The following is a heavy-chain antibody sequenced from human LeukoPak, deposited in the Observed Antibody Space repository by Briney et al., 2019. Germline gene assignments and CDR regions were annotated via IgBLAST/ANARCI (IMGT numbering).Heavy chain of an antibody. CDR3: AKDGEATYSSGWYGYFDY. J-gene: IGHJ4*02. CDR1: GFTFSSYG. V-gene: IGHV3-30*18. Sequence: GGSLRLSCAASGFTFSSYGMHWVRQAPGKGLEWVAVISYDGSNEYYADSVKGRFTISRDNSKNTLYLQMNSLRAEDTAVYYCAKDGEATYSSGWYGYFDYWGQGTLVTVSS. D-gene: IGHD6-19*01. CDR2: ISYDGSNE.